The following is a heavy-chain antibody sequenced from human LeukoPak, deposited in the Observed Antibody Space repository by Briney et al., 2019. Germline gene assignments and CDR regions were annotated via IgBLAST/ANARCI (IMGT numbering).Heavy chain of an antibody. CDR1: GFTFSSYS. Sequence: GGSLRLSCAASGFTFSSYSMNWVRQAPGKGLEGVSGISGNGVTTYYADSVKGRFTISRDNSKNTLYLQMSSLGAEDTAVYFCVKDDAWGRYQDWGQGTLVSVFS. J-gene: IGHJ1*01. CDR2: ISGNGVTT. CDR3: VKDDAWGRYQD. V-gene: IGHV3-23*01. D-gene: IGHD3-16*01.